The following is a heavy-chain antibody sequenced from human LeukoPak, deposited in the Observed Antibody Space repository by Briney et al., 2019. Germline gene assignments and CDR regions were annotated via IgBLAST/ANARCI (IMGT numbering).Heavy chain of an antibody. CDR3: ASSADYYYDSSGYYFDY. V-gene: IGHV4-59*01. J-gene: IGHJ4*02. Sequence: SETLSLTCTVSGGSISSYYWSWIRQPPGKGLEWIGYIYCSGSTNYNPSLKSRVTISVDTSKNQFSLKLSSVTAADTAVYYCASSADYYYDSSGYYFDYWGQGTLVTVSS. CDR1: GGSISSYY. CDR2: IYCSGST. D-gene: IGHD3-22*01.